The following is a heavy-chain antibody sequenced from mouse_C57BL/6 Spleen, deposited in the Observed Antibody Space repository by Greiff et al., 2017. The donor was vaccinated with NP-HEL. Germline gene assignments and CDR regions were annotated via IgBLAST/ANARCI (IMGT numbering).Heavy chain of an antibody. CDR1: GYAFSSSW. CDR2: IYPGDGDT. Sequence: LQESGPELVKPGASVKISCKASGYAFSSSWMNWVKQRPGKGLEWIGRIYPGDGDTNYNGKFKGKATLTADKSSSTAYMQLSSLTSEDSAVYFCARMRAAQALYAMDYWGQGTSVTVSS. D-gene: IGHD3-2*02. V-gene: IGHV1-82*01. CDR3: ARMRAAQALYAMDY. J-gene: IGHJ4*01.